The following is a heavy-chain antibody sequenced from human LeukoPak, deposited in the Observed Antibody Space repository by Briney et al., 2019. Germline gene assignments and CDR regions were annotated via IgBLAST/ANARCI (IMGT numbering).Heavy chain of an antibody. Sequence: GGSLRLSCAASGFTFSSYGMHWVRQAPGKGLEWVAVIWYGGSNKYYADSVKGRFTISRDNSKNTLYLQMNSLSAEDTAVYYCAKIHAYYFDCWGQGTLVTVSS. CDR1: GFTFSSYG. V-gene: IGHV3-30*02. CDR2: IWYGGSNK. CDR3: AKIHAYYFDC. J-gene: IGHJ4*02.